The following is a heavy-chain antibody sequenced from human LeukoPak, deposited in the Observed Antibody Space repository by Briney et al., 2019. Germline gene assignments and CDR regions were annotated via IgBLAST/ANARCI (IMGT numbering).Heavy chain of an antibody. CDR2: IWYDGSNK. V-gene: IGHV3-33*01. Sequence: GGSLRLSCAASGFTFSSYGMHWVRQAPGKGLEWVAVIWYDGSNKYYADSVKGRFTISRDNSKNTLYLQMNSLRAEDTAVYYCARNLLSRPGGGNRGVGGKETRVTVP. D-gene: IGHD3-10*01. J-gene: IGHJ4*02. CDR1: GFTFSSYG. CDR3: ARNLLSRPGGGNRGV.